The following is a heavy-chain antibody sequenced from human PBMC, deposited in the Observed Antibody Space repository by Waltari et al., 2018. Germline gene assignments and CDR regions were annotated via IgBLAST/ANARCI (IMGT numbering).Heavy chain of an antibody. Sequence: QVQLVQSGAEVKKPGASVKVACKVSGYTLTELSMHWVRQAPGKGLEWMGGFDPEDGKTIYAQKFQGRVTMTEDTSTDTAYMELSSLRSEDTAVYYCATDKYNWNDASNRPLDYWGQGTLVTVSS. CDR3: ATDKYNWNDASNRPLDY. CDR1: GYTLTELS. CDR2: FDPEDGKT. J-gene: IGHJ4*02. V-gene: IGHV1-24*01. D-gene: IGHD1-20*01.